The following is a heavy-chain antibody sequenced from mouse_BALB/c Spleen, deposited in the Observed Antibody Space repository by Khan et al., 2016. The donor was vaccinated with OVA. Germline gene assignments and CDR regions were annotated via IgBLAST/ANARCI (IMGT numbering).Heavy chain of an antibody. Sequence: VQLQESGAELVKPGASVKLSCKASGYTFTGYDINWVRQRPEQGLEWIGRIFPGDGTTKYNEKLKGKATLNTDKSSSTAYMQLSSLISEDSAVYFCARGSTMMSWFAYWGQGTLVTVSA. J-gene: IGHJ3*01. CDR1: GYTFTGYD. D-gene: IGHD2-4*01. V-gene: IGHV1S56*01. CDR2: IFPGDGTT. CDR3: ARGSTMMSWFAY.